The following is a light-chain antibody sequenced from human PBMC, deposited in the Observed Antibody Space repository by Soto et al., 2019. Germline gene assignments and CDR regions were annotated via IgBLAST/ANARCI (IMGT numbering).Light chain of an antibody. CDR3: QQYSSYWT. CDR1: QTVLYSSNNKNY. J-gene: IGKJ1*01. Sequence: IVMTQSPYSLAASLGERATINCKSSQTVLYSSNNKNYLAWYQQKPGKAPKFLIYDASNLESGVPSRFSGSGSGTEFTLTISSLQPDDFATYYCQQYSSYWTFGQGTKVDIK. CDR2: DAS. V-gene: IGKV1-5*01.